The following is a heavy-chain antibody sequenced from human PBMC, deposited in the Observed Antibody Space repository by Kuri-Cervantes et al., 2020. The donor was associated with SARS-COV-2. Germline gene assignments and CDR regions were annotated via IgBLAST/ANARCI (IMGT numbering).Heavy chain of an antibody. CDR3: ARESWGVAVAEMRIDY. D-gene: IGHD6-19*01. J-gene: IGHJ4*02. CDR1: GGTFSSYA. V-gene: IGHV1-69*04. CDR2: IIPILGTA. Sequence: SVKVSCKASGGTFSSYAISWVRQAPGQGLEWMGRIIPILGTASYAQKFQGRVTMTRDTSTSTVYMELSSLRSEDTAVYYCARESWGVAVAEMRIDYWGQGTLVTVSS.